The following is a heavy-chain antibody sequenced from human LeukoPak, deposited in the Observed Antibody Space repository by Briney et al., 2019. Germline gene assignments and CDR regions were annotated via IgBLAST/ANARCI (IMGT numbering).Heavy chain of an antibody. CDR3: ASGYSSGEGFDY. Sequence: SETLSLTCTVSGYSISSGYYWGWIRQPPGKGLEWIGSIYHSGSTYYNPSLKSRVTISVDTSKNQFSLKLSSVTAADTAVYYCASGYSSGEGFDYWGQGTLVTASS. V-gene: IGHV4-38-2*02. CDR1: GYSISSGYY. CDR2: IYHSGST. D-gene: IGHD6-19*01. J-gene: IGHJ4*02.